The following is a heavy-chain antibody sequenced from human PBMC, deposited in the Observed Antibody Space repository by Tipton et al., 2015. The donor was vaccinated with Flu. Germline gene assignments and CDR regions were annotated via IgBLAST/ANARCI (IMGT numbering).Heavy chain of an antibody. CDR2: IFHSGNM. Sequence: PGLVKPSETLSLTCAVSGYSIRSDYYWGWIRQPPGKGLEWIGNIFHSGNMYHNPSLKSRLTMSVDTSKNQFSLKLSSVTAADTAVYYCARHTGDSVRGVIDYWGQGTLVTVSS. J-gene: IGHJ4*02. CDR1: GYSIRSDYY. D-gene: IGHD3-10*02. V-gene: IGHV4-38-2*01. CDR3: ARHTGDSVRGVIDY.